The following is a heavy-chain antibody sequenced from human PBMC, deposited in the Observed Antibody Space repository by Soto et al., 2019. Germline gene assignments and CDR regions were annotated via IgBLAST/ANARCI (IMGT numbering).Heavy chain of an antibody. D-gene: IGHD3-22*01. CDR3: ASGAAFYYDTSRY. Sequence: GGSLRLSCAASGFTFSSHSINWVRQAPGKGLEWVSYISGSGATKYYADSVKGRFTISRDNARSTLYLQMTSLRPEDTAVYYCASGAAFYYDTSRYWGQGTLVTVSP. V-gene: IGHV3-48*01. J-gene: IGHJ4*02. CDR2: ISGSGATK. CDR1: GFTFSSHS.